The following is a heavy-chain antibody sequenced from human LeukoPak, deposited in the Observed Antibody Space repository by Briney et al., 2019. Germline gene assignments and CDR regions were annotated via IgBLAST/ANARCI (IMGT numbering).Heavy chain of an antibody. CDR3: ASSGSYRFDY. J-gene: IGHJ4*02. Sequence: SGGSLRLSCAASGFTFSSYSMNWVRQAPGKGLEWVSSISSSSSYIYYADSVKGRFTISRDNAKNSLYLQMNSLRDEDTAVYYCASSGSYRFDYWGQGTLVTVSS. D-gene: IGHD1-26*01. V-gene: IGHV3-21*01. CDR1: GFTFSSYS. CDR2: ISSSSSYI.